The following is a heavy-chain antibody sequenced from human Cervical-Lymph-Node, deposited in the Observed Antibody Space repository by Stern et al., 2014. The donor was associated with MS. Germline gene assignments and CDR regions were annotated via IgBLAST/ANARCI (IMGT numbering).Heavy chain of an antibody. D-gene: IGHD3-3*01. Sequence: VQLVQSGPEVEKPGASVKVSCKASGYTFSNYAFTWVRQAPGQGLEWMGRISAINGDTDYAEKIQCRVTMTTDPSTNTVYMELRSLRSDDTAIYYCARDLYYSSGSVYVMDVWGQGTTVTVSS. J-gene: IGHJ6*02. CDR1: GYTFSNYA. CDR2: ISAINGDT. CDR3: ARDLYYSSGSVYVMDV. V-gene: IGHV1-18*01.